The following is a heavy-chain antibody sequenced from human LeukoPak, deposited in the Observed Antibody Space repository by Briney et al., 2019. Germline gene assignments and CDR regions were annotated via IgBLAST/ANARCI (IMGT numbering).Heavy chain of an antibody. CDR3: AKTRIPKTGDYYYYMDV. CDR2: ISGSGGST. J-gene: IGHJ6*03. CDR1: GFTFSSYA. D-gene: IGHD1-26*01. Sequence: GGSLRLSCAASGFTFSSYAMSWVRQAPGKGLEWVSAISGSGGSTYYADSVKGRFTISRDNSKNTLYLQINSRRAQDTALYYSAKTRIPKTGDYYYYMDVWGKGTTVTVSS. V-gene: IGHV3-23*01.